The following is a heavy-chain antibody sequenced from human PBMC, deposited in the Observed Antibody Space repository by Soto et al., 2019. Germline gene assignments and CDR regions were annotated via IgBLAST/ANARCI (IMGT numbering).Heavy chain of an antibody. D-gene: IGHD3-22*01. CDR3: AWLTSDYYDSSGYNDY. J-gene: IGHJ4*02. V-gene: IGHV1-69*13. CDR1: GGTFSSYA. CDR2: IIPIFGTA. Sequence: SVKVSCKASGGTFSSYAISWVRQAPGQGLEWMGGIIPIFGTANYAQKFQGRVTITADESTSTAYMELSSLRSEDTAVYYCAWLTSDYYDSSGYNDYWGQGTLVTVSS.